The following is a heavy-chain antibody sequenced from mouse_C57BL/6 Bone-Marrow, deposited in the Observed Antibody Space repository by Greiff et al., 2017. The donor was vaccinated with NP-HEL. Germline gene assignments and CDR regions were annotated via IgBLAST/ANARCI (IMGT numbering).Heavy chain of an antibody. J-gene: IGHJ1*03. D-gene: IGHD1-1*01. CDR2: IDPSDSYT. Sequence: VQLQQPGAELVRPGTSVKLSCKASGYTFTSYWMHWVKQRPGQGLEWIGVIDPSDSYTNYNQKLKGKATLTVDTSSSTAYMQLSSLTSEDSAVYYCARWDTTVGGYFDVWGTGTTVTVSS. CDR1: GYTFTSYW. V-gene: IGHV1-59*01. CDR3: ARWDTTVGGYFDV.